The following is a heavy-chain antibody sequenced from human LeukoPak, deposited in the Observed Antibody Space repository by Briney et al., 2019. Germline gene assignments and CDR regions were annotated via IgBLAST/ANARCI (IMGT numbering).Heavy chain of an antibody. J-gene: IGHJ4*02. CDR3: ASGSGGY. V-gene: IGHV4-39*01. D-gene: IGHD3-10*01. CDR1: GGSIGSSSYY. Sequence: SETLSLTCTVSGGSIGSSSYYWGWIRQPPGKGLEWIGSIYYSGSTYYNPSLKSRVTISVDTSKNQFSLKLSSVTAADTAVYYCASGSGGYWGQGTLVTVSS. CDR2: IYYSGST.